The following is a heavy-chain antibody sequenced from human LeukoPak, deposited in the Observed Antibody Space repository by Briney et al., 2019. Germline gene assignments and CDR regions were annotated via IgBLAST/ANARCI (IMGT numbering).Heavy chain of an antibody. D-gene: IGHD3-10*01. CDR3: ARERYYYGSGSYPPPRYFDY. V-gene: IGHV3-53*01. CDR2: IYSGGST. Sequence: GGSLRVSCAASGFTVSSNYMSWVRQAPGKGLEWVSVIYSGGSTYYADSVKGRFTISRDNSKNTLYLQMNSLRAEDTAVYYCARERYYYGSGSYPPPRYFDYWGQGTLVTVSS. CDR1: GFTVSSNY. J-gene: IGHJ4*02.